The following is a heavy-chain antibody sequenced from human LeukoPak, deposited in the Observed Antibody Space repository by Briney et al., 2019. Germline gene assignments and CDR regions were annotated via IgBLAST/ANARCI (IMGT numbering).Heavy chain of an antibody. CDR3: AKDQEWLVRYYYYGMDV. CDR2: ISYDGSNK. J-gene: IGHJ6*02. Sequence: PGGSLRLSCAASGFTFSGYAMHWVRQAPGKGLEWVAVISYDGSNKYYADSVKGRFTISRDNSKNTLYLQMNSLRAEDTAVYYCAKDQEWLVRYYYYGMDVWGQGTTVTVSS. CDR1: GFTFSGYA. D-gene: IGHD6-19*01. V-gene: IGHV3-30*04.